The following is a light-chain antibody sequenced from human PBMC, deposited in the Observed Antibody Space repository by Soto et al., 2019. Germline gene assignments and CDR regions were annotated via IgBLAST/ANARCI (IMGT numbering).Light chain of an antibody. V-gene: IGLV2-14*01. CDR1: SSDVGGYNY. J-gene: IGLJ1*01. CDR2: DVS. Sequence: QSVLTQPASVSGSPGQSITISCTGTSSDVGGYNYVSWYQQHPGKAPKLMIYDVSNRPSGVSNRFSGSKSGNTASLTISGLQPEDEAYYYCSSYTSSSTLLYVFGTGTKLTVL. CDR3: SSYTSSSTLLYV.